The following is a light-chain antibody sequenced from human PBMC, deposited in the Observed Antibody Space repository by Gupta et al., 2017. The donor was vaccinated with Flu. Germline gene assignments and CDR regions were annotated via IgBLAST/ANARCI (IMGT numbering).Light chain of an antibody. J-gene: IGKJ4*01. CDR2: AAS. Sequence: ILMTQSPSTVSASVVYRVSLTCRASQHINSWLTWYQKKPGQAPKVLSYAASSWQSGVPSRFSGSGYGTDFTLTISSLQPEDFATYFCQQANSFPLSFGGGTKVEMK. CDR3: QQANSFPLS. CDR1: QHINSW. V-gene: IGKV1-12*01.